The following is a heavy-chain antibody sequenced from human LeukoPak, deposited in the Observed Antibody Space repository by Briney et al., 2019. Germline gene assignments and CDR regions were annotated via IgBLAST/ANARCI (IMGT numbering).Heavy chain of an antibody. Sequence: SETLSLTCAVYGGSFSGYYWSWIRQPPGKGLEWIGEINHSGSTNYNPSLKSRVTISVDTSKNQFSLKLSSVTAADTAVYYCARGIAVAGQFDYWGQGTLVTVSS. CDR1: GGSFSGYY. V-gene: IGHV4-34*01. CDR2: INHSGST. D-gene: IGHD6-19*01. CDR3: ARGIAVAGQFDY. J-gene: IGHJ4*02.